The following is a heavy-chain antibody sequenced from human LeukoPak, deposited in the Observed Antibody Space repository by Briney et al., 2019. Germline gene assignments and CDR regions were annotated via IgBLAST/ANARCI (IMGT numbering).Heavy chain of an antibody. J-gene: IGHJ5*02. D-gene: IGHD3-10*01. CDR2: IRYDGSNK. CDR1: GFTFSSYG. CDR3: AKDVVEGLWFGEGFDP. V-gene: IGHV3-30*02. Sequence: GGSLRLSCAASGFTFSSYGMHWVRQAPGKGLEWVAFIRYDGSNKYYADSVKGRFTISRDNSKNTLYLQMNSLRAEDTAVYYRAKDVVEGLWFGEGFDPWGQGTLVTVSS.